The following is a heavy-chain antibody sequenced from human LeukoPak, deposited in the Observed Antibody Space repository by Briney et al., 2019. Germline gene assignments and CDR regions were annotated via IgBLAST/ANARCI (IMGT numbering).Heavy chain of an antibody. CDR2: INPSGGST. CDR3: ARAGGVLRFLEWFSEAFDI. CDR1: GYTFTSYY. V-gene: IGHV1-46*01. D-gene: IGHD3-3*01. Sequence: ASVTVSCTASGYTFTSYYMHWVRQAPGQGLEWMGIINPSGGSTSYAQKFQGRVTMTRDTSTSTVYMELSSLRSEDTAVYYCARAGGVLRFLEWFSEAFDIWGQGTMVTVSS. J-gene: IGHJ3*02.